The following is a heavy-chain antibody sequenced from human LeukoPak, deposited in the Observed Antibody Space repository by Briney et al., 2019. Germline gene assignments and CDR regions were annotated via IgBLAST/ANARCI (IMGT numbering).Heavy chain of an antibody. J-gene: IGHJ6*02. V-gene: IGHV3-30*18. CDR1: GFTFSSYG. Sequence: GGSLRLSCAASGFTFSSYGMHWVRQAPGKGLEWVAVISYDGSNKYHADSVKGRFTISRDNSKNTLYLQMNSLRAEDTAVYYCAKVLIWFGEPWAGLHGMDVWGQGTTVTVSS. D-gene: IGHD3-10*01. CDR3: AKVLIWFGEPWAGLHGMDV. CDR2: ISYDGSNK.